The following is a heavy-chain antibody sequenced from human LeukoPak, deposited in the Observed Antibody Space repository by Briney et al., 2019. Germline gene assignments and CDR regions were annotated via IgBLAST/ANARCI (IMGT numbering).Heavy chain of an antibody. J-gene: IGHJ4*02. D-gene: IGHD6-6*01. Sequence: GGSLRLSCAASGFIFSSYNMNWVRQAPGKGLEWVSSISSSSSYIYYADSVKGRFTISRDNAKNSLHLQMNSLGVEDTAVYYCARAASIAAPPDHWGQGTLVTVSS. CDR1: GFIFSSYN. CDR2: ISSSSSYI. V-gene: IGHV3-21*01. CDR3: ARAASIAAPPDH.